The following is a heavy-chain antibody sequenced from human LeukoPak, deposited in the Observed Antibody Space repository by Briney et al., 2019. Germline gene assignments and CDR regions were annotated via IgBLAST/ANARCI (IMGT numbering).Heavy chain of an antibody. CDR2: IQYDGSNE. V-gene: IGHV3-30*02. Sequence: GGSLRLSCAASRFTFSSYGMHWVRQAPGKGLEWVAYIQYDGSNEQYADSVKGRFSISKDSSKNILYLQMNSLRAEDTAVYYCAKDRCSNGVGCYYYYMDVWGKGTTVTISS. CDR3: AKDRCSNGVGCYYYYMDV. J-gene: IGHJ6*03. CDR1: RFTFSSYG. D-gene: IGHD2-8*01.